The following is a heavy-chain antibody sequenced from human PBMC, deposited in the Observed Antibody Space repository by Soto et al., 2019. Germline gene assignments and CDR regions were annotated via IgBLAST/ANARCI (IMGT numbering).Heavy chain of an antibody. Sequence: QVLLQESGPGLVKPSETLSLTCSVSGASITSYYWSWIRQPPGKGLEWIGYIYHSGSPSYNPSLKSRVTISVDTSKNQLSRRLVSVTAADTALYFCAREDFGSCSSTTCLNWFDPWGQGTRVTVSS. CDR3: AREDFGSCSSTTCLNWFDP. D-gene: IGHD2-2*01. CDR1: GASITSYY. J-gene: IGHJ5*02. CDR2: IYHSGSP. V-gene: IGHV4-59*01.